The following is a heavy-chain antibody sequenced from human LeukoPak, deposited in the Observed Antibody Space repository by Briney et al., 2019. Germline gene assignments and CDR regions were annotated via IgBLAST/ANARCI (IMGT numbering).Heavy chain of an antibody. CDR3: AVDPYYYDSSGYYY. CDR2: INPNSGGT. CDR1: GYTFTGYY. Sequence: ASVKASCKASGYTFTGYYMHWVRQAPGQGLEWMGWINPNSGGTNYAQKFQGRVTMTRDTSISTAYMELSRLRSDDTAVYYCAVDPYYYDSSGYYYWGQGTLVTVSS. V-gene: IGHV1-2*02. D-gene: IGHD3-22*01. J-gene: IGHJ4*02.